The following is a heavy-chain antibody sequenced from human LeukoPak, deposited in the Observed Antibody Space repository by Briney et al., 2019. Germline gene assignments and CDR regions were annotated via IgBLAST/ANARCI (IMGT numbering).Heavy chain of an antibody. CDR3: ARAGIAYGFDY. CDR1: GFTFTNYW. V-gene: IGHV3-7*01. CDR2: IKQDRSEK. J-gene: IGHJ4*02. Sequence: GGSLRLSCAASGFTFTNYWMSWVRQAPGKGLELVANIKQDRSEKYYVDSVRGRFTISRDNAKNSLYVQMNSLRAEDTAVYYCARAGIAYGFDYWGQGTLVTVSS. D-gene: IGHD2-21*01.